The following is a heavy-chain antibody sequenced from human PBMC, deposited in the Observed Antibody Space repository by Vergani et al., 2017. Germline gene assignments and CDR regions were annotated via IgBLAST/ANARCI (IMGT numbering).Heavy chain of an antibody. J-gene: IGHJ4*02. CDR3: ARDRTAGSWYGLFY. V-gene: IGHV4-30-4*08. CDR1: GGSISSGDYY. D-gene: IGHD6-13*01. CDR2: IYYSGST. Sequence: QLQLQESVPGLVKPSQTLSLTCTVSGGSISSGDYYWTWIRQPPGKGLEWIGYIYYSGSTYYNPSLKSRVTISVDTSKNQFSLKLSSVTAADTAVYYCARDRTAGSWYGLFYWGQGTLVTVSS.